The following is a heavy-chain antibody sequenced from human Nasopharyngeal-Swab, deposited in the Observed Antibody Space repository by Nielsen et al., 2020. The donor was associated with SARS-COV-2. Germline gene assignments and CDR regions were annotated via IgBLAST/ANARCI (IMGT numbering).Heavy chain of an antibody. CDR2: IGISGMTK. V-gene: IGHV3-11*01. CDR3: ARDAPSSRGAFDF. D-gene: IGHD6-13*01. J-gene: IGHJ3*01. Sequence: GGSLRLSCTVSGFNFNDYYINWIRKAPGKGLEWVSYIGISGMTKYYEDSVKGRFTVSGDSAKTSVYLQMNSLRAEDTAVYYCARDAPSSRGAFDFWGQGRMVTVSS. CDR1: GFNFNDYY.